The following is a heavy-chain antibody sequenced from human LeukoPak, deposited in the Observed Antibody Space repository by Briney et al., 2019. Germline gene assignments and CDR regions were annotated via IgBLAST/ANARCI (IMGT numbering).Heavy chain of an antibody. Sequence: SETLSLTCTVSGGSISSYYWSWIRQPAGKGLEWIGRIYTSGSTNYNPSLKSRVTMSVDTSKNQFSLKLSSVTAADTAVYYCARGRKIVVVVGTTRTHRDYYMNVWGKGTTVTVSS. CDR1: GGSISSYY. J-gene: IGHJ6*03. CDR2: IYTSGST. CDR3: ARGRKIVVVVGTTRTHRDYYMNV. V-gene: IGHV4-4*07. D-gene: IGHD2-15*01.